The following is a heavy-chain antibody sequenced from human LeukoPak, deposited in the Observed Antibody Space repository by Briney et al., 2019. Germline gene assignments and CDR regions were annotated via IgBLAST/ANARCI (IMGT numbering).Heavy chain of an antibody. CDR3: ATERRGVVVVAATQKGYYYGMDV. CDR1: GYTLTELS. J-gene: IGHJ6*02. V-gene: IGHV1-24*01. D-gene: IGHD2-15*01. CDR2: FDPEDGET. Sequence: ASVKVSCKFSGYTLTELSMHWVRPAPGKGLAWVGGFDPEDGETIYAQKFQGRVTMTEDTSTDTAYMELSRLRSEDTAVYYCATERRGVVVVAATQKGYYYGMDVWGQGTTVTVSS.